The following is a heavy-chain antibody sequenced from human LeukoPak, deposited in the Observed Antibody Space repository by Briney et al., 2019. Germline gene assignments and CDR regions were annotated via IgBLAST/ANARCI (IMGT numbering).Heavy chain of an antibody. CDR3: ARRRSYANNWSDP. J-gene: IGHJ5*02. Sequence: SETLSLTCTVSGGSISSYYWSWLRQPPGKGLEWIGYIYYSGSTNYNPSLKSRVTISVDTSKNQFSLKLSSVTAAATAVYSCARRRSYANNWSDPAGEGTLLTVP. V-gene: IGHV4-59*08. CDR1: GGSISSYY. CDR2: IYYSGST. D-gene: IGHD5-18*01.